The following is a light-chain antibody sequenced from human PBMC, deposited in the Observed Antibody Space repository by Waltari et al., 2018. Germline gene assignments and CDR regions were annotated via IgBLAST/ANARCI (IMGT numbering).Light chain of an antibody. CDR1: QGVSSN. Sequence: VVLTQSPATLSVSPGESAIISCRASQGVSSNLAWYQQKPGQAPRRLIYDASTRASSIPARFRGGESGTEFTLAINSLQSEDSATYYCQQYNRWPPITFGQGTRLDIK. J-gene: IGKJ5*01. CDR2: DAS. V-gene: IGKV3-15*01. CDR3: QQYNRWPPIT.